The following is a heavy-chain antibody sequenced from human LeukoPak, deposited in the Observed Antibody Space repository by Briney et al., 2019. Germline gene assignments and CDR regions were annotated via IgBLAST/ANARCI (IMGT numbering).Heavy chain of an antibody. J-gene: IGHJ4*02. Sequence: ASVKVSCKASGYTFTGYYMHWLRQAPGQGLEWMGRINPNSGGTNYAQKFQGRVTMTRDTSISTAYMELSRLRSDDTAVYYCARDYCGGDCFPDYWGQGTLVTVSS. CDR2: INPNSGGT. CDR1: GYTFTGYY. V-gene: IGHV1-2*06. D-gene: IGHD2-21*02. CDR3: ARDYCGGDCFPDY.